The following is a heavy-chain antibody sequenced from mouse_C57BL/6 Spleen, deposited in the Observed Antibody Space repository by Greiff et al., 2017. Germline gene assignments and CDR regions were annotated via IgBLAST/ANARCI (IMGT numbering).Heavy chain of an antibody. Sequence: VQLQQSGAELVRPGTSVKVSCKASGYAFTNYLIEWVKQRPGQGLEWIGVINPGSGGPNYNEKFKGKATLTADKSSSTAYMQLSSLTSEGSAVYFCARDYGSSSWFADWGQGTLVTVSA. D-gene: IGHD1-1*01. CDR2: INPGSGGP. CDR1: GYAFTNYL. J-gene: IGHJ3*01. CDR3: ARDYGSSSWFAD. V-gene: IGHV1-54*01.